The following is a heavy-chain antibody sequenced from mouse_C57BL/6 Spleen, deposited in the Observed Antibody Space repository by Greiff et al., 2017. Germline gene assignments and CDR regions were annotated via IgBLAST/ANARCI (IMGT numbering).Heavy chain of an antibody. CDR1: GYAFSSSR. D-gene: IGHD2-4*01. J-gene: IGHJ2*01. CDR3: AHDYGDY. V-gene: IGHV1-82*01. CDR2: IYPGDGDT. Sequence: VQLQQSGPELVKPGASVKISCKASGYAFSSSRMNWVKQRPGKGLEWIGRIYPGDGDTNYNGKFKGKATLTADKSSSTAYMQLSSLTSEDSAVYFCAHDYGDYWGQGTTLTVSS.